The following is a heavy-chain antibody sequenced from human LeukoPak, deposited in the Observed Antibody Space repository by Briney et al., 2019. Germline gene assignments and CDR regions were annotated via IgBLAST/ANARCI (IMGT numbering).Heavy chain of an antibody. J-gene: IGHJ5*02. V-gene: IGHV3-7*04. Sequence: GGSLRLSCVASGFTFSKYWMSWVRQAPGKGLEWVANINQDGSESYYVDSMKSRFTISRDNAKNSLYLQMSSLRAEDTAVYYCARKEYYYDSSDAGWFDPWGQGTLVSVSS. CDR2: INQDGSES. CDR3: ARKEYYYDSSDAGWFDP. CDR1: GFTFSKYW. D-gene: IGHD3-22*01.